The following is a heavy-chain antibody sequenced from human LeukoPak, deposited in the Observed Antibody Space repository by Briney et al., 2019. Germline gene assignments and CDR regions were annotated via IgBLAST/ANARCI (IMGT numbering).Heavy chain of an antibody. CDR2: IYPGGTP. D-gene: IGHD1-1*01. CDR1: GLSVNNNY. J-gene: IGHJ3*02. CDR3: SMGTSGIGVNDAFNI. Sequence: GGSLRLSCVASGLSVNNNYVKWVRQAPGKGLEWVSVIYPGGTPDSADSVKGRFTVSRDNSRNAVFLQMNSLRVEDTAMYYCSMGTSGIGVNDAFNIWGQGTMVTISS. V-gene: IGHV3-53*01.